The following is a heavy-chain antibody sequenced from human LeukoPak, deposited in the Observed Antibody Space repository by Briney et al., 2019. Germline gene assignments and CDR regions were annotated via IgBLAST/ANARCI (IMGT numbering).Heavy chain of an antibody. Sequence: ASVKVSCKASGYTFTSCDINWVRQATGQGLEWLGGMNPNSGNTGYGQNFEDRITMSRDISRGTAYMELTNLTTEDTAIYYCTRGSSGRRDSWGQGTLVTVST. J-gene: IGHJ4*02. CDR3: TRGSSGRRDS. CDR1: GYTFTSCD. CDR2: MNPNSGNT. V-gene: IGHV1-8*01. D-gene: IGHD6-19*01.